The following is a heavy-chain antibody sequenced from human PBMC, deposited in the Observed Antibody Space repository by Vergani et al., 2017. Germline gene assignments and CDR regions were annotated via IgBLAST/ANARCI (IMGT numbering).Heavy chain of an antibody. V-gene: IGHV4-61*02. D-gene: IGHD6-13*01. J-gene: IGHJ6*03. CDR1: GGSISSGSYY. CDR2: IYTSGST. CDR3: ARARSGASARIAAAAYYYYYMDV. Sequence: QVQLQESGPGLVKPSQTLSLTCTVSGGSISSGSYYWSWIRQPAGKGLEWIGRIYTSGSTNYNPSLKSRVTISVDTSKNQFSLKLSSVTAAATAVDYCARARSGASARIAAAAYYYYYMDVWGKGTTVTVSS.